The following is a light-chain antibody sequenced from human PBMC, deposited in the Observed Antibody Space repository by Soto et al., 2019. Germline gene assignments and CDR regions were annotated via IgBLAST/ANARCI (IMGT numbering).Light chain of an antibody. V-gene: IGKV3-20*01. CDR3: QQYGTSEII. J-gene: IGKJ5*01. CDR1: QTLSNSF. Sequence: EIVLTQSAGTLSRSPGERATLSCRASQTLSNSFIAWYQQKPGQAPRLLIYDTSSRATGVPDRYSASGSGTDFTLTISRLEPEDFAVFFCQQYGTSEIIFGQGTRLEIK. CDR2: DTS.